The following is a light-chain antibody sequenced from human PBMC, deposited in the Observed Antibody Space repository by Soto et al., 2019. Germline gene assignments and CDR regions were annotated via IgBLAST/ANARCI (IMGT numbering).Light chain of an antibody. CDR3: GGWDDSLSGPV. J-gene: IGLJ2*01. V-gene: IGLV1-47*01. Sequence: QPVLTQPPSASGTPGQRVNISCSGSSSNIGSNDVYWYRQFPGTAPKLLIQRNNQRPSGVPARFSGSKSGTSASLAISGLRSEDEADYYCGGWDDSLSGPVFGGGTKLTVL. CDR2: RNN. CDR1: SSNIGSND.